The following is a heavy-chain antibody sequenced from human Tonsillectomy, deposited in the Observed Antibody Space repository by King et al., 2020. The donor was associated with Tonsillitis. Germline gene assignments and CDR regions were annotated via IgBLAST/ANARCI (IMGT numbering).Heavy chain of an antibody. J-gene: IGHJ3*02. D-gene: IGHD1-26*01. V-gene: IGHV5-51*03. CDR2: IYRGDSDT. Sequence: VQLVESGAEVKKPGESLKISCKGSGYGFTNYWIGWVRQMPGKGLEWMGIIYRGDSDTRYSPSFQGQVTISADKSISTAYLQWSSLKASDTSMYYCARRGGGSLDGFDIWGQGTMVTVSS. CDR1: GYGFTNYW. CDR3: ARRGGGSLDGFDI.